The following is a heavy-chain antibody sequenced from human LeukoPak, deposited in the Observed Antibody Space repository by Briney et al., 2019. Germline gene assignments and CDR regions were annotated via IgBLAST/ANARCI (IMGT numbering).Heavy chain of an antibody. J-gene: IGHJ4*02. CDR2: INHSGST. V-gene: IGHV4-34*01. D-gene: IGHD5-18*01. CDR1: GGSFSGYY. CDR3: ARTGYNYGTPLNY. Sequence: SETLSLTCAVYGGSFSGYYWSWIRQPPGKGLEWIGEINHSGSTNYNPSLKSRVTISVDTSKNQFSLKLSSVTAADTAVYYCARTGYNYGTPLNYWGQGTLVTVSS.